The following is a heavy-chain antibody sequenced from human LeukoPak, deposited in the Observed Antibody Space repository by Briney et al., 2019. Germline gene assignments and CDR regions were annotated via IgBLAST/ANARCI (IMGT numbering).Heavy chain of an antibody. CDR3: ARDLGCSSTSCYVTDY. CDR2: IYSGGST. J-gene: IGHJ4*02. CDR1: GFTFSSYG. V-gene: IGHV3-66*01. D-gene: IGHD2-2*01. Sequence: GGSLRLSCAASGFTFSSYGMHWVRQAPGKGLEWVSVIYSGGSTYYADSVKGRFTISRDNSKNTLYLQMNSLRAEDTAVYYCARDLGCSSTSCYVTDYWGQRTLVTVSS.